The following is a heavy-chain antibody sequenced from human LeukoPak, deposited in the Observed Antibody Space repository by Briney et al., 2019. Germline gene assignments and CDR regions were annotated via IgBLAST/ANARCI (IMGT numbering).Heavy chain of an antibody. Sequence: GGSLRLSCAASGFTFSSYAMSWVRQAPGKGLEWVSAISSSGGSTYYADSVKGRFTISRDNSKNTLYLQMNSLRAEDTAVYYCAKGTLDIVVVPAAPKLYYFDYWGQGTLVTVSS. CDR2: ISSSGGST. J-gene: IGHJ4*02. V-gene: IGHV3-23*01. D-gene: IGHD2-2*01. CDR3: AKGTLDIVVVPAAPKLYYFDY. CDR1: GFTFSSYA.